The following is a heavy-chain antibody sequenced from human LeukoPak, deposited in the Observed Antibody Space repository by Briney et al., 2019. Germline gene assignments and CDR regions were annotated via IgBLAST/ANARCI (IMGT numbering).Heavy chain of an antibody. V-gene: IGHV3-33*06. CDR3: AKSLTYYHENSDSI. CDR2: IWYDGGNI. J-gene: IGHJ4*02. Sequence: GGSLRLSCVASGFTLKTYGMHWVRQVPGKGLEWVAVIWYDGGNIYYADSVKGRFIISRDNSKNTLYLQMNSLRAEDTAVYYCAKSLTYYHENSDSIWGQGTLVTVSS. CDR1: GFTLKTYG. D-gene: IGHD3-22*01.